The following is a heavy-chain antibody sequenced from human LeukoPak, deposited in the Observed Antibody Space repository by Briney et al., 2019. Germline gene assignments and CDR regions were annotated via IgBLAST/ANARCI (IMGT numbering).Heavy chain of an antibody. CDR3: AGEGNYNFDY. CDR1: GASISSYS. J-gene: IGHJ4*02. Sequence: AGTLSLTCTASGASISSYSWSWIRQPPGKGLEWIDSGSTNYNPSLKSRVIISVDTSKNKCSLNLRSVTVADTALYYCAGEGNYNFDYSGQRTPVTVSS. CDR2: SGST. V-gene: IGHV4-59*03. D-gene: IGHD3-10*01.